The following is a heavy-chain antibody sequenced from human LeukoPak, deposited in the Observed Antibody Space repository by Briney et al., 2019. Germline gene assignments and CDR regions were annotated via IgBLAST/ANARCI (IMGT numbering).Heavy chain of an antibody. Sequence: SETLSLTCGVSGGSITNTNYWTWVRQPPGKGLEWIGEVNLQGSTNYNPSLMGRVAISVDTSENHISLQLTSVTAVGTAVYYCAREGGPYRPLDYSGQGTLVTVSS. CDR1: GGSITNTNY. V-gene: IGHV4-4*02. J-gene: IGHJ4*02. CDR2: VNLQGST. CDR3: AREGGPYRPLDY.